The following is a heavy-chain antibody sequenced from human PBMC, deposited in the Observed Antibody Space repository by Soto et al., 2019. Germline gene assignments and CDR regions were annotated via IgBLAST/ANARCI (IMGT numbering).Heavy chain of an antibody. CDR1: GFTFSIYA. Sequence: GGSLRLSCAASGFTFSIYAMSWVRQAPGKGLEWVSTISGSGGSTYNADSVKGRFTIPRDNSKNILYLQMNSLRAEDTAVYYCAYSSTPFDYWGQGTLVTVSS. CDR3: AYSSTPFDY. D-gene: IGHD6-13*01. CDR2: ISGSGGST. J-gene: IGHJ4*02. V-gene: IGHV3-23*01.